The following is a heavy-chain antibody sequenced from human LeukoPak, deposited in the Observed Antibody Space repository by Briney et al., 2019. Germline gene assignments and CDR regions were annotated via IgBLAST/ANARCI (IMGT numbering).Heavy chain of an antibody. J-gene: IGHJ6*02. CDR1: GFTFSNDA. D-gene: IGHD3-3*01. V-gene: IGHV3-23*01. CDR3: AKDFWSMVGYMDV. CDR2: VSGNGGVT. Sequence: PGGSLRLSCAASGFTFSNDAMSWVRQAPGKGLEWVSIVSGNGGVTFYADSVKGRFTISRDNSKNTLYMQMNSLRAEDTAVYYCAKDFWSMVGYMDVWGQGTTVSVSS.